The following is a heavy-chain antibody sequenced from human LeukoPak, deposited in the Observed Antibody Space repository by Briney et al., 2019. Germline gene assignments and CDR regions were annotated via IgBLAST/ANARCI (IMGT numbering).Heavy chain of an antibody. CDR2: ILSSGST. V-gene: IGHV4-59*01. CDR3: ARTDQISETAFDI. CDR1: SGSINNYY. Sequence: SETLSLTCTVSSGSINNYYWSWIRQTPGKGLEWIGYILSSGSTNYNPSVKSRVTISVDTSKNQFSLKLSSVTAADTAVYYCARTDQISETAFDIWGQGTMVIVSS. J-gene: IGHJ3*02.